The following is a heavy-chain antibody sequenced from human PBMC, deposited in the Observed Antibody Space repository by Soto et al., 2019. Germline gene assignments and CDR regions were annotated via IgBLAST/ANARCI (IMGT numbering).Heavy chain of an antibody. CDR1: GFIYSNYW. CDR3: ARGARGFYYFDY. J-gene: IGHJ4*02. Sequence: EVQLVESGGGLVQPGGSLRLSWAASGFIYSNYWMHWVRQVPGKGLVWVSRINGDGSSTNYADSVKGRFTISRDNAKNTVYLHMNTLRAEDTAVYYCARGARGFYYFDYWGQGILVTVSS. D-gene: IGHD3-10*01. V-gene: IGHV3-74*01. CDR2: INGDGSST.